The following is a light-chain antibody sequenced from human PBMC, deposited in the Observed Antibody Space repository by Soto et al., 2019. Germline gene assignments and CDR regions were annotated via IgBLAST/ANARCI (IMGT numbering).Light chain of an antibody. CDR1: QNINTL. J-gene: IGKJ5*01. Sequence: EVVLTQSPATLSVSPGDGATLSCRASQNINTLLAWYQQKPRQAPRLLIYRASTRATGIPARFSGSGSGTEFTLTISSLQSEDFAVYYCQQYNNWPITFGQGTRLDIK. CDR3: QQYNNWPIT. CDR2: RAS. V-gene: IGKV3-15*01.